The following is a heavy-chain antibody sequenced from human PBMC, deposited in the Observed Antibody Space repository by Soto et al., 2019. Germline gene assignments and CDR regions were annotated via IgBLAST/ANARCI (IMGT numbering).Heavy chain of an antibody. D-gene: IGHD3-22*01. CDR1: GFTFGDYT. CDR2: ISLDGVLR. J-gene: IGHJ4*02. CDR3: AQDKKGRRSTGYYSDS. Sequence: GGSLRLSCAASGFTFGDYTMHWVRQVPGQGLEWVSLISLDGVLRFYADSVKGRFTISRDNFKNSLYLQMNSLRTEDTAVYYCAQDKKGRRSTGYYSDSWGQGTLVTVSS. V-gene: IGHV3-43*01.